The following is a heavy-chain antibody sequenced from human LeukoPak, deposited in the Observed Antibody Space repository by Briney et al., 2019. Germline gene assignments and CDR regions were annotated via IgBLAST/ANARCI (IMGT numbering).Heavy chain of an antibody. CDR2: ISSSSSYI. CDR1: GFTFSSYS. D-gene: IGHD7-27*01. J-gene: IGHJ3*02. CDR3: ARAGEPIDAFDI. V-gene: IGHV3-21*01. Sequence: PGGSLRLSCAASGFTFSSYSMNWVRQAPGKGLEWVSSISSSSSYIYYADSVKGRFTISRDNAKNSLYLQMSSLRAGDTAVYYCARAGEPIDAFDIWGQGTMVTVSS.